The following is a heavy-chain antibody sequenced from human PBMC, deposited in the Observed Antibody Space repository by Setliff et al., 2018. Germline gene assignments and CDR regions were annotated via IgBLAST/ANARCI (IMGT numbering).Heavy chain of an antibody. CDR1: GYTFTSCD. D-gene: IGHD6-6*01. CDR2: ISAYNGNT. CDR3: ARGSSSGYYFDY. J-gene: IGHJ4*02. V-gene: IGHV1-18*01. Sequence: GASVKVSCKASGYTFTSCDINWVRQAPGQGLEWMGWISAYNGNTNYAQKLQGRVTMTTDTSTSTAYMELRSLRSDDTAVYYCARGSSSGYYFDYWGQGTLVTVSS.